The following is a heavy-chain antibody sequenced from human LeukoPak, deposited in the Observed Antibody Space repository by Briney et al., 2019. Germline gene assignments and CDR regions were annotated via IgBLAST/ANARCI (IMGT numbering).Heavy chain of an antibody. D-gene: IGHD1-1*01. V-gene: IGHV3-7*01. CDR3: ARKNGLDY. Sequence: PGGSLRLSCAASGFTFSTYWMSWVRQAPGKGLEWVANIKGDGSEKYCVDSVKGRFTISRDNSKNSLYLQMNSLRVEDTAVYYCARKNGLDYWGQGTLVTVSS. CDR1: GFTFSTYW. CDR2: IKGDGSEK. J-gene: IGHJ4*02.